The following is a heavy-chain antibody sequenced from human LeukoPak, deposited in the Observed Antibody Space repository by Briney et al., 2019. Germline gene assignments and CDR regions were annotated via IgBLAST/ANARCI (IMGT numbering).Heavy chain of an antibody. CDR1: GFTYSSYD. CDR3: ARDFLFCTGGSCYSNYFDY. D-gene: IGHD2-15*01. V-gene: IGHV3-48*03. CDR2: ISSSGGTI. J-gene: IGHJ4*02. Sequence: TGGSLRLSCAVSGFTYSSYDMNWVRQAPGKGLEWISHISSSGGTIFYADSVNGRFIISRDNARNSLYLQMNRLRAEDTAAYFCARDFLFCTGGSCYSNYFDYWGQGTLVTVSS.